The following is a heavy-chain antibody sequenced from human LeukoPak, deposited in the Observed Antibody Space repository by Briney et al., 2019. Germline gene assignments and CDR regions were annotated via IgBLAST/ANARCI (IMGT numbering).Heavy chain of an antibody. CDR2: INPNSGGT. Sequence: GASVKVSCKASGYTFTGYYMHWVRQAPGQGLEWMGWINPNSGGTNYAQKFQGRVTMTRDTSISTAYMELSRLRSDDTAVYYCAREHYGSGSYSLDYWGQGTLVTVSS. CDR3: AREHYGSGSYSLDY. J-gene: IGHJ4*02. D-gene: IGHD3-10*01. CDR1: GYTFTGYY. V-gene: IGHV1-2*02.